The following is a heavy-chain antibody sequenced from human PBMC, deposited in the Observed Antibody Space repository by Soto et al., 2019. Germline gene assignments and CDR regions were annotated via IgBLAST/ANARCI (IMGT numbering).Heavy chain of an antibody. V-gene: IGHV3-30*18. CDR3: AKAPTTVTTYEGHWFDP. CDR2: ISDDGSNK. Sequence: GGSLRLSCAASGLTLSNYAMSWARQAPGKGLEWVSVISDDGSNKYYADSVKGRFTISRDNSKNTLYLQMNSLRAEDTAVYYCAKAPTTVTTYEGHWFDPWGQGTLVTVSS. D-gene: IGHD4-17*01. J-gene: IGHJ5*02. CDR1: GLTLSNYA.